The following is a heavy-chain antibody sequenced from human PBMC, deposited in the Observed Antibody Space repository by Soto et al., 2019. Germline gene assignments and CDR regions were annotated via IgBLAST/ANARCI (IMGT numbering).Heavy chain of an antibody. J-gene: IGHJ6*03. CDR2: IIPILGIA. Sequence: GASVKVSCKASGGTFSSYTISWVRQAPGQGLEWMGRIIPILGIANYAQKFQGRVTITADKSTSTAYMELSSLRSEDTAVYYCARGFLPQTLMYSSSSPYYYYMDVWGKGTTVTVSS. CDR3: ARGFLPQTLMYSSSSPYYYYMDV. D-gene: IGHD6-6*01. V-gene: IGHV1-69*02. CDR1: GGTFSSYT.